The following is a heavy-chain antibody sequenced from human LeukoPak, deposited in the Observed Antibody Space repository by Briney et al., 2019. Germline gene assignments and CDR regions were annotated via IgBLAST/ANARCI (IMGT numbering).Heavy chain of an antibody. Sequence: SETLSLTCTVAGGFISSYYWSWIRQPPGKGLEWVGYIYYSGSTNYNPSLKSRVTISVDTSKNQFSLKVNSVTAADTAMYYCVKSNSRYQPWTLDIWGRGTMVTVSS. D-gene: IGHD2-2*01. J-gene: IGHJ3*02. CDR2: IYYSGST. V-gene: IGHV4-59*01. CDR3: VKSNSRYQPWTLDI. CDR1: GGFISSYY.